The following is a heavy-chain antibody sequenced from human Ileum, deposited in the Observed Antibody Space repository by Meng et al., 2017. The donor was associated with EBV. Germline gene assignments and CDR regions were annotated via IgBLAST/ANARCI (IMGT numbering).Heavy chain of an antibody. CDR3: ARRGYSSGWYAYDY. J-gene: IGHJ4*02. CDR1: GGSISSSDYY. V-gene: IGHV4-39*01. Sequence: QLQLQESGPGLVKPSETLSLTCTGPGGSISSSDYYWGWIRQPPGKGLEWIGSLYFSGSTYSNPSLESRVTISVDTSNNQFSLKLSSVTAADTAVYYCARRGYSSGWYAYDYWGQGTLVTSPQ. CDR2: LYFSGST. D-gene: IGHD6-19*01.